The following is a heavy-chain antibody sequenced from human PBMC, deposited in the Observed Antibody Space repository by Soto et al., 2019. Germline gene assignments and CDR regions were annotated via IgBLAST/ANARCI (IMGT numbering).Heavy chain of an antibody. V-gene: IGHV4-39*01. CDR2: AYYNETT. Sequence: SETLSPTCSVSGGSMSSFTYYWGWIRQPPGKGLEGIGPAYYNETTYYNPSLKSRVTITVATAKNQFSLDLWSVTAAPTAMYFCARRERYYGSPGWFDPWGPGTLVTSPQ. J-gene: IGHJ5*02. CDR3: ARRERYYGSPGWFDP. D-gene: IGHD3-10*01. CDR1: GGSMSSFTYY.